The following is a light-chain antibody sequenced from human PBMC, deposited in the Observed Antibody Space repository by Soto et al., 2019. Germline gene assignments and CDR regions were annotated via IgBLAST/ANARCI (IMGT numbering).Light chain of an antibody. CDR3: QQSYSTRT. Sequence: RSWLPGERATLSCRASQSVSSSYLAWYQQRRGQAPRLLIYGATSRATGIPDRFSGSGSGTDFTLTISSLQPEDFATYYCQQSYSTRTFGQGTKVDIK. CDR2: GAT. J-gene: IGKJ1*01. CDR1: QSVSSSY. V-gene: IGKV3-20*01.